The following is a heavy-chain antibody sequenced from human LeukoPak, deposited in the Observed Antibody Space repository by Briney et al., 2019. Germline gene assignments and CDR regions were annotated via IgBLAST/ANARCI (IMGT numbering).Heavy chain of an antibody. CDR1: GYTFPANY. CDR2: INPNSGGS. CDR3: AREFGAPGSCRRFDP. D-gene: IGHD3-10*01. J-gene: IGHJ5*02. Sequence: ASVKVSCKASGYTFPANYMHWVRQAPGQGLEWMGWINPNSGGSNCAQKFQGRLTMTRETSTSTDYMELSSLRSEDTAVYYCAREFGAPGSCRRFDPWGQGTLVTVSS. V-gene: IGHV1-2*02.